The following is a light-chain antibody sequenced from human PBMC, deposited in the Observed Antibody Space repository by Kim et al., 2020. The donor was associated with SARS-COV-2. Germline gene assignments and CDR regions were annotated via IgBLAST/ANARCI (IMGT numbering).Light chain of an antibody. CDR2: GDN. Sequence: SSELTRDPAVSVALGQTVKITCQGDVLRRSFAAWYQQKPGHAPVLVTYGDNYRPSGIPDRFSGSNSENTASLTITGAQAEDEADYYCNSRDINNNHHVFGAGTKVTVL. J-gene: IGLJ1*01. V-gene: IGLV3-19*01. CDR3: NSRDINNNHHV. CDR1: VLRRSF.